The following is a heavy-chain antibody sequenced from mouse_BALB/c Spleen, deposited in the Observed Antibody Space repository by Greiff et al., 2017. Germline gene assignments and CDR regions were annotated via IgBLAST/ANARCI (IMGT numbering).Heavy chain of an antibody. CDR1: GYTFTDYW. CDR2: IDTSDSYT. D-gene: IGHD2-1*01. J-gene: IGHJ2*01. Sequence: QVQLQQPGAELVMPGASVKMSCKASGYTFTDYWMHWVKQRPGQGLEWIGAIDTSDSYTSYNQKFKGKATLTVDESSSTAYMQLSSLTSEDSAVYYCARGDYGNGYWGQGTTRTVAS. CDR3: ARGDYGNGY. V-gene: IGHV1-69*01.